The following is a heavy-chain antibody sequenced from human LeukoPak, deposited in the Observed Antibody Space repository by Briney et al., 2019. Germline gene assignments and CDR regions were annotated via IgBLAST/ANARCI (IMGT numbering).Heavy chain of an antibody. CDR2: IYSGGST. V-gene: IGHV3-53*01. Sequence: PGGSLRLSCAASGFTVSSNYMSWVRQAPGKGPEWVSVIYSGGSTYYADSVKGRFTVSRDNSKNTLYLQMNSLRAEDTAVYYCARDRTGVYYFDYWGQGTLVTVSS. CDR1: GFTVSSNY. D-gene: IGHD3-10*01. CDR3: ARDRTGVYYFDY. J-gene: IGHJ4*02.